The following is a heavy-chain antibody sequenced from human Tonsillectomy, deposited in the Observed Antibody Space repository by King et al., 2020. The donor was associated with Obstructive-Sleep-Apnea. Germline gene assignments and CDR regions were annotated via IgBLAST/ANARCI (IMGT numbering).Heavy chain of an antibody. V-gene: IGHV3-30*04. J-gene: IGHJ4*02. Sequence: VQLVESGGGVVQPGRSLRLSCAASGFTFSSYAMHWVRQAPGKGLEWVAVISYDGSNKYYADSVKGRFTISRDNSKNTLYLQMNSLRAEDTAVYYCARDYYDSSGYYYGRGDYWGQGTLVTVSS. CDR3: ARDYYDSSGYYYGRGDY. CDR1: GFTFSSYA. D-gene: IGHD3-22*01. CDR2: ISYDGSNK.